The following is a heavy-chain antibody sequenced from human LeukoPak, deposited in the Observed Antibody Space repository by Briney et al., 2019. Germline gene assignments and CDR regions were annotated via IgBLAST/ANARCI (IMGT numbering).Heavy chain of an antibody. V-gene: IGHV3-74*01. J-gene: IGHJ4*02. CDR3: ASRGPYYYDSSGYVH. CDR1: GFTFSSYW. D-gene: IGHD3-22*01. Sequence: GGSLRLSCAASGFTFSSYWMHWVRQAPGKGLVWVSRINSDGSSTSYADSVKGRFTISRDNAKNTLYLQMNSLRAEDTAVYYCASRGPYYYDSSGYVHWGQGTLVTVSS. CDR2: INSDGSST.